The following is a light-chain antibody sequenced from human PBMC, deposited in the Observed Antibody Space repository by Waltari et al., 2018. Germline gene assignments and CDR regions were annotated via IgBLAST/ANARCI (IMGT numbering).Light chain of an antibody. Sequence: QSVLTQPPSASGTLGQRVIIPCSGSSSNIGTNTVTWYQQLPGTAPKLLIFGNNQRPSGVPDRISGSKSGTSASLAISGLQSEDEVHYYCAAWDDSRNGWVFGGGTQLTVL. CDR1: SSNIGTNT. CDR3: AAWDDSRNGWV. V-gene: IGLV1-44*01. J-gene: IGLJ3*02. CDR2: GNN.